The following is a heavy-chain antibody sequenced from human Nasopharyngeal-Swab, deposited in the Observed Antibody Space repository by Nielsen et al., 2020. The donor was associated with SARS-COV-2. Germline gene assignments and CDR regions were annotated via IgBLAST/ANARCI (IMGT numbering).Heavy chain of an antibody. CDR2: ISGSGGST. D-gene: IGHD3-22*01. V-gene: IGHV3-23*01. Sequence: GRSLRLSWAASDFTFSSSALSWVRQAPGKGLGWVSAISGSGGSTYYADSVKGRFTVSRDNSKNTLYLQMNSLRAEDTAVYYCAKWGYYDSSGYLDYWGQGTLVTVSS. J-gene: IGHJ4*02. CDR1: DFTFSSSA. CDR3: AKWGYYDSSGYLDY.